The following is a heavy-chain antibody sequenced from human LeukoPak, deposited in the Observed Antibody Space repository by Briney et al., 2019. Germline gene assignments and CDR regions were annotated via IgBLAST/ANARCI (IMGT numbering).Heavy chain of an antibody. V-gene: IGHV3-23*01. CDR3: AIGPRQKRGLSTY. CDR2: ISGSGTNT. J-gene: IGHJ4*02. CDR1: GFTFSSYV. D-gene: IGHD3/OR15-3a*01. Sequence: GASLRLSCAASGFTFSSYVMSWVSQDPGKGLEWVSGISGSGTNTYYADSVKGRFTISRDNSKSTLYLQVDSLRVDDTAVYYCAIGPRQKRGLSTYWGQGTLVTVSS.